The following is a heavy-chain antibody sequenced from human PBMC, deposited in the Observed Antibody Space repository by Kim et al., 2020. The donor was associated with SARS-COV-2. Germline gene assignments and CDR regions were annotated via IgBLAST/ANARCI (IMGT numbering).Heavy chain of an antibody. J-gene: IGHJ6*03. CDR2: ISSSSSYI. V-gene: IGHV3-21*01. D-gene: IGHD3-3*01. Sequence: GGSLRLSCAASGFTFSSYSMNWVRQAPGKGLEWVSSISSSSSYIYYADSVKGRFTISRDNAKNSLYLQMNSLRAEDTAVYYCARVGYYDFWSGYYTYYYYMDVWGKGTTVTVSS. CDR1: GFTFSSYS. CDR3: ARVGYYDFWSGYYTYYYYMDV.